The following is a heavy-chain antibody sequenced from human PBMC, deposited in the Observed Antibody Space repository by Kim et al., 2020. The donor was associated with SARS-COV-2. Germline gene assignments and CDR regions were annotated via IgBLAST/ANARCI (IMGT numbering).Heavy chain of an antibody. J-gene: IGHJ4*02. D-gene: IGHD3-22*01. V-gene: IGHV1-2*04. Sequence: ASVKVSCKASGYTFTGYYMHWVRQAPGQGLEWMGWINPNSGGTNYAQKFQGWVTMTRDTSISTAYMELSRLRSDDTAVYYCARSGDSSGYYSFDYWGQGTLVTVSS. CDR3: ARSGDSSGYYSFDY. CDR1: GYTFTGYY. CDR2: INPNSGGT.